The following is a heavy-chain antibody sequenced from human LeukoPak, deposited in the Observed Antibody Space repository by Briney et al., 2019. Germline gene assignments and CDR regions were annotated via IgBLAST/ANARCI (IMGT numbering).Heavy chain of an antibody. Sequence: PGGSLRLSCAASGFTFSSYSMNWVRQAPGKGLEWVSSIISSSSYIYYADSVKGRFTISRDNAKNSLYLQMNSLRAEDTAVYYCARSGPNGIGRRENYDFWSGPIYYYYYMDVWGKGTTVTVSS. CDR3: ARSGPNGIGRRENYDFWSGPIYYYYYMDV. CDR2: IISSSSYI. J-gene: IGHJ6*03. V-gene: IGHV3-21*01. CDR1: GFTFSSYS. D-gene: IGHD3-3*01.